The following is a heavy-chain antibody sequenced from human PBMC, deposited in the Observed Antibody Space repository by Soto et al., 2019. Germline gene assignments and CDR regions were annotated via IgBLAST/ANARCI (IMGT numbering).Heavy chain of an antibody. CDR1: GFTFSSYA. Sequence: EVQLLESGGGLVQPGGSLRLSCAASGFTFSSYAMSWVRQAPGKGLEWVSAISGSGGSTYYADSVKGRFTISRDNSKNTLYLQMNSLRAEETAVYYCANAIAVAGRVDYWGQGTLVTVSS. CDR3: ANAIAVAGRVDY. D-gene: IGHD6-19*01. CDR2: ISGSGGST. V-gene: IGHV3-23*01. J-gene: IGHJ4*02.